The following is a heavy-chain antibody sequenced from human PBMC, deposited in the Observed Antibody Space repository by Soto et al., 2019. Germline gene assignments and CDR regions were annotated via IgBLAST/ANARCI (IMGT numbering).Heavy chain of an antibody. CDR1: GFTFSSYE. V-gene: IGHV3-48*03. J-gene: IGHJ5*02. CDR3: ATGTGSGHDPTYNWFDP. Sequence: EVQVMESGGGLVQPGGSLRLSCVASGFTFSSYEMNWVRQAPRKGLEWVSYISSGGGIIHYADSVKGRFTISRDNAKNSLYLQMNSLGAEDTGIYYCATGTGSGHDPTYNWFDPWGQGTLVTVSS. CDR2: ISSGGGII. D-gene: IGHD5-12*01.